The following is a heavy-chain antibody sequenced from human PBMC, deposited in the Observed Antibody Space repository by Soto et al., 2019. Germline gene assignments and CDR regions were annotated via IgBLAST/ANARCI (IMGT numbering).Heavy chain of an antibody. D-gene: IGHD3-10*01. CDR1: GGSISSSNW. V-gene: IGHV4-4*02. CDR3: ARSALLWFGELPSHFDY. Sequence: TLSLTCAVSGGSISSSNWWSWVRQPPGKGLEWIGEIYHSGSTNYNPSLKSRVTISVDKSKNQFSLKLSSVTAADTAVYYCARSALLWFGELPSHFDYWGQGTLVTVSS. J-gene: IGHJ4*02. CDR2: IYHSGST.